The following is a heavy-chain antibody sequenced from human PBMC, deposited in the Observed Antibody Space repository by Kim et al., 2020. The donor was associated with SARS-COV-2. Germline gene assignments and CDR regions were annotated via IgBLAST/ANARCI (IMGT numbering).Heavy chain of an antibody. CDR3: ARDPRGDYVFDC. D-gene: IGHD4-17*01. V-gene: IGHV4-59*01. J-gene: IGHJ4*02. Sequence: NSNASLKSRLTLSVDTSKNQFYLNLTSMTAADTAVYYCARDPRGDYVFDCWGRGTLVTVSS.